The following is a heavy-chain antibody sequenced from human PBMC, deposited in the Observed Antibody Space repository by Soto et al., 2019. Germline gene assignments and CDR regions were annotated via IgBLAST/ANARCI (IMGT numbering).Heavy chain of an antibody. J-gene: IGHJ3*02. CDR1: GFTFSRYW. CDR2: IKQDGTEK. Sequence: GESLRLSCAASGFTFSRYWMNWVRQAPGKGLEWVANIKQDGTEKNYVDSVKGRFTSSRDNARNSLYLQMDSLRAEDTAVYFCARGDTPMITGMDSFDIWRQGTMVTV. D-gene: IGHD5-18*01. CDR3: ARGDTPMITGMDSFDI. V-gene: IGHV3-7*01.